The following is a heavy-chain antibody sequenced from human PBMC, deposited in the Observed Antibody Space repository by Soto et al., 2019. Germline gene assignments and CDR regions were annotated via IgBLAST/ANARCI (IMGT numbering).Heavy chain of an antibody. D-gene: IGHD3-16*01. CDR1: GFKFSNYA. CDR2: ISATGGGT. Sequence: GGSLRLSCAASGFKFSNYAMSWVRQAPGKGLEWVSLISATGGGTYYADSVKGRFTISRDNSHDTLYLQVHSLTAEDTAVYYCAKDRRAGGNSAFYFDFWGQGAQVTVSS. J-gene: IGHJ4*02. CDR3: AKDRRAGGNSAFYFDF. V-gene: IGHV3-23*01.